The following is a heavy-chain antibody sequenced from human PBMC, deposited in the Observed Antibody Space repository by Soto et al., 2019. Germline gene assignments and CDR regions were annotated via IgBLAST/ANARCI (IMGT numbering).Heavy chain of an antibody. D-gene: IGHD2-15*01. CDR3: ARCYCSVGSCFTCWHFDL. Sequence: QVQVVQSGAEVKKPGASVKVACKASGYSFDTFGMSWVRQAPGQGLEWMGWISIEKGDTNSAQKFQDSVTMPTDTSPSTAYMDLRSLTSDETAVYYCARCYCSVGSCFTCWHFDLWGRGTLVTVSS. CDR1: GYSFDTFG. J-gene: IGHJ2*01. V-gene: IGHV1-18*01. CDR2: ISIEKGDT.